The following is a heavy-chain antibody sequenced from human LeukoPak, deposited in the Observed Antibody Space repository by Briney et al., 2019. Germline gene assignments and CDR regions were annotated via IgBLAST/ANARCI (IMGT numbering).Heavy chain of an antibody. CDR2: ISGSGGST. J-gene: IGHJ2*01. D-gene: IGHD3-10*01. V-gene: IGHV3-23*01. Sequence: GGSLRLSCAASGFTFSSYGMSWVRQAPGKGLEWVSAISGSGGSTYYADSVKGRFTISRDNFKNTLYLQMNSLRVEDTAVYYCARVGPYGSGSYLGAYFDLWGRGTLVTVSS. CDR3: ARVGPYGSGSYLGAYFDL. CDR1: GFTFSSYG.